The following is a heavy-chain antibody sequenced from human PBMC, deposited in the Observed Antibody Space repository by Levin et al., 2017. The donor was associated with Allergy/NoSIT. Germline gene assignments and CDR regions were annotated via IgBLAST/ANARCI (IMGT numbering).Heavy chain of an antibody. D-gene: IGHD3-10*01. CDR3: ARDTSAGGSGSGSLDS. J-gene: IGHJ4*02. CDR2: MSYDGTTK. Sequence: GGSLRLSCAASGFTFTYHAFHWVRQAPGKGLEWVAVMSYDGTTKSNADSVKGRFTLSRDSSKNTVYLQMNSLRPDDTAVYYCARDTSAGGSGSGSLDSWGQGTLVTVSS. CDR1: GFTFTYHA. V-gene: IGHV3-30-3*01.